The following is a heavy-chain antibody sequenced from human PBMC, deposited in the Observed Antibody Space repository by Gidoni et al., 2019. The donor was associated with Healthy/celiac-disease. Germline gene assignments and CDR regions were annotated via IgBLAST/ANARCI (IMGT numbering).Heavy chain of an antibody. V-gene: IGHV3-43D*03. CDR1: GSPFDDFP. CDR3: AKSCRKDWDRAKYYYYMDV. Sequence: EVQLVESGGVVVQPGGSLRLSCAASGSPFDDFPMHWVRQAPGKGLEWVSLISWDGGSTYYADSVKGRFTISRDNSKNSLYLQMNSLRAEDTALYYCAKSCRKDWDRAKYYYYMDVWGKGTTVTVSS. J-gene: IGHJ6*03. D-gene: IGHD2-15*01. CDR2: ISWDGGST.